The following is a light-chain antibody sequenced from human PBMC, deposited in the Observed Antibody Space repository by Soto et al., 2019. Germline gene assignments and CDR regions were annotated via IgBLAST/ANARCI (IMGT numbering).Light chain of an antibody. V-gene: IGKV3-15*01. CDR2: GAS. CDR3: QQYHQWPLT. Sequence: EIVMTQSPATLSVSPGETATLSCRASQSISGNLAWYQQKAGQSPRLLIYGASTRATGIPPRFSGSGSGTEFPLTISLQSEDFAVYYCQQYHQWPLTFGGGTKVEIK. J-gene: IGKJ4*01. CDR1: QSISGN.